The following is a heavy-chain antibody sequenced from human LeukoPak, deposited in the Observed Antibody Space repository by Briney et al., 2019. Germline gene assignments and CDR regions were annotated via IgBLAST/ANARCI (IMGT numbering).Heavy chain of an antibody. Sequence: SETLSLTCTVSGGSISSSSYYWGWIRQPPGKGLEWIGSIYYSGSTYYNPSLKSRVTISVDTSKNQFSLKLSSVTAADTAVYYCARMYCSSTSCSGHFDYWGQGTLVTVSS. V-gene: IGHV4-39*01. J-gene: IGHJ4*02. CDR1: GGSISSSSYY. CDR2: IYYSGST. CDR3: ARMYCSSTSCSGHFDY. D-gene: IGHD2-2*01.